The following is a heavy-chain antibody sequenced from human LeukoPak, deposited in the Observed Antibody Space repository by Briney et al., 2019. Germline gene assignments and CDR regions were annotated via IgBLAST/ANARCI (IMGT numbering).Heavy chain of an antibody. Sequence: SETLSLTCAVYGGSFSGHYWSWIRQPPGKGLEWIGEINHSGSTNYNPSLKSRVTISVDTSKNQFSLKLSSVTAADTAVYYCARRGQKILRYFDWLLDYWGQGTLVTVSS. CDR2: INHSGST. D-gene: IGHD3-9*01. CDR1: GGSFSGHY. J-gene: IGHJ4*02. V-gene: IGHV4-34*01. CDR3: ARRGQKILRYFDWLLDY.